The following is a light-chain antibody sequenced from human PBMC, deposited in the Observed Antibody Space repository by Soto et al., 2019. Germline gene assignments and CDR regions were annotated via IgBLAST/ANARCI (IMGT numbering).Light chain of an antibody. V-gene: IGKV1-5*03. J-gene: IGKJ1*01. CDR3: QQYNSYWT. CDR2: EAS. Sequence: DIQMTQSPSTLSASVGDRVTITCRASQSINNWLAWYQQKAGKAPKLLIYEASGLESGVPSRFSGSGSGTEFTLTISSLQPDDFATYYCQQYNSYWTFGQGTKVDIK. CDR1: QSINNW.